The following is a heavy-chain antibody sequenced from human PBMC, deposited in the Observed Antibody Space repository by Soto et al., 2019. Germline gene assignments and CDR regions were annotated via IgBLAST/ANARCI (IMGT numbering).Heavy chain of an antibody. Sequence: GGSLRLSCAASGFTFSSYGMSWVRQALGKGLEWVSTISGSGGSTYYADSVKGRFTISRDNSKNTLYLQMNSLRAEDTAVYYCAKDSQQLVLYFDYWGQGTLVTVSS. CDR1: GFTFSSYG. CDR2: ISGSGGST. J-gene: IGHJ4*02. D-gene: IGHD6-6*01. CDR3: AKDSQQLVLYFDY. V-gene: IGHV3-23*01.